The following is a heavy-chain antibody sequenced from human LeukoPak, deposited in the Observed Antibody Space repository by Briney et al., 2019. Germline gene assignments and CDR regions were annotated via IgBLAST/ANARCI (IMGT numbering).Heavy chain of an antibody. D-gene: IGHD3-22*01. CDR1: GGSISSRSYY. CDR2: IYYIENT. J-gene: IGHJ5*02. Sequence: SETLSLTCTVSGGSISSRSYYWGWIRQPPGKGLEWIGSIYYIENTYYNPSLKSRVTISVDTSKNQFSLKLSSVTAADTAVYYCARHTPVVPFDPWGQGTLVTVSS. CDR3: ARHTPVVPFDP. V-gene: IGHV4-39*01.